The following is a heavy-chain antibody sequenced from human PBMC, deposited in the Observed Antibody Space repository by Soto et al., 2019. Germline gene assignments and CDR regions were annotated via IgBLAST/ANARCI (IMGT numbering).Heavy chain of an antibody. J-gene: IGHJ6*02. CDR3: AREVMAYCGGDCYNTNYYYYYGMDV. V-gene: IGHV4-30-4*01. D-gene: IGHD2-21*02. CDR2: IYYSGST. Sequence: NPSETLSLTCTVSGGSISSGDYYWSWIRQPPWKGLEWIGYIYYSGSTYYNPSLKSRVTISVDTSKNQFSLKLSSVTAADTAVYYCAREVMAYCGGDCYNTNYYYYYGMDVWGQGXTVTV. CDR1: GGSISSGDYY.